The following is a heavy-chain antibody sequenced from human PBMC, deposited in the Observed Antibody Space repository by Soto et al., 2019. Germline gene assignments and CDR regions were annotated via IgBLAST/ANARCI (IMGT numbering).Heavy chain of an antibody. CDR1: GGSISSSNW. V-gene: IGHV4-4*02. Sequence: PSETLSLTCAVSGGSISSSNWWSWVRQPPGRGLEWIGEILHSGSTSYNPSLKSRVTISVDKSQNQFSLKLNSATAADTAVYYCARGPTITGTISWFDPWGQGTLVTVSS. J-gene: IGHJ5*02. CDR3: ARGPTITGTISWFDP. CDR2: ILHSGST. D-gene: IGHD1-7*01.